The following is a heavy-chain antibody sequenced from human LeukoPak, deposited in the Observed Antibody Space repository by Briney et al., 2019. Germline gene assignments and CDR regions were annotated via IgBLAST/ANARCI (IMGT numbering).Heavy chain of an antibody. CDR3: ARDVYGDGYNSFDY. CDR1: GFIVSSNH. CDR2: IYSGGYSGGGP. V-gene: IGHV3-66*01. J-gene: IGHJ4*02. Sequence: GGSLRLSCAVSGFIVSSNHMNWVRQAPGKGLEWVSVIYSGGYSGGGPFYADSVKGRFTTSSDSSKNTLFLQMNSLRAEDTAVYYCARDVYGDGYNSFDYWGLGILVTVPS. D-gene: IGHD5-24*01.